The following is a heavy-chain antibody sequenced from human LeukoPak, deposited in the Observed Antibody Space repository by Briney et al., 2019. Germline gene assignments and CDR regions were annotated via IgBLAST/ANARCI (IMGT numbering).Heavy chain of an antibody. CDR1: GFTFSSYG. J-gene: IGHJ4*02. D-gene: IGHD3-3*01. CDR3: ASALDFWSGPVDY. CDR2: IWYDGSNK. Sequence: GGSRRLSCAASGFTFSSYGIHWVRQAPGKGLEWVAFIWYDGSNKYYADSVKGRFTISRDNSKNTLYLQMNSLRAEDTAVYYCASALDFWSGPVDYWGQGTLVTVSS. V-gene: IGHV3-33*01.